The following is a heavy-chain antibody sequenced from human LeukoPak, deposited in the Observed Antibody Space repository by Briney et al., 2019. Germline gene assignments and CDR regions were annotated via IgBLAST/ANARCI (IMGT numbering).Heavy chain of an antibody. CDR2: IYSRGGT. Sequence: GGSLRLSCAVSGFSVSNNYMNWVRQAPGKGLEWVSLIYSRGGTSYADSVKGRFTISRDSSKNTLFLQMNSLRVEDTAVYYCARDPPGIAASGAYYWGQGTLVTVSS. CDR1: GFSVSNNY. V-gene: IGHV3-53*01. J-gene: IGHJ4*02. D-gene: IGHD6-13*01. CDR3: ARDPPGIAASGAYY.